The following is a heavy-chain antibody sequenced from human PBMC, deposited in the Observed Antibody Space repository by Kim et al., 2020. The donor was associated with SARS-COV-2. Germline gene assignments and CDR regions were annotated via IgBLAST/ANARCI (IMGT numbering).Heavy chain of an antibody. CDR1: GFTFSSYA. Sequence: GGSLRLSCAASGFTFSSYAMSWVRQAPGKGLEWVSAISGSGGSTYYADSVKGRFTISRDNSKNTLYLQMNSLRAEDTAVYYCAKDKDSSSSSSGDDAFDIWGQGTMVTVSS. V-gene: IGHV3-23*01. D-gene: IGHD6-13*01. J-gene: IGHJ3*02. CDR3: AKDKDSSSSSSGDDAFDI. CDR2: ISGSGGST.